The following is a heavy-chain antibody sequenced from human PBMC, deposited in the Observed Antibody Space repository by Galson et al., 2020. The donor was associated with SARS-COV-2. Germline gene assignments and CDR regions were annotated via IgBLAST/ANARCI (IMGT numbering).Heavy chain of an antibody. D-gene: IGHD2-21*02. CDR2: INSSGRT. CDR3: AREENVLLVVTATRMCDLDY. Sequence: SETLSLTCAVYGGSFSGYYWSWIRQPPGKGLEWIGEINSSGRTNYNPSLKSRVTISVDTSKNHFSLKLSSVTAADTAEYYYAREENVLLVVTATRMCDLDYWGRGTLATVSS. CDR1: GGSFSGYY. J-gene: IGHJ4*02. V-gene: IGHV4-34*01.